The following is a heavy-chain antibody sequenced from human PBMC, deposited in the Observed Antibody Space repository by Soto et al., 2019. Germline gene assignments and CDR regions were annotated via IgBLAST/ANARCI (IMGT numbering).Heavy chain of an antibody. CDR1: GYTFTSYY. D-gene: IGHD2-15*01. CDR3: ARTKGYCSGGSCQNFDY. Sequence: EASVKVSCKASGYTFTSYYMQWVRQAPGQGLEWMGIINPSGGSTSYAQKFQGRVTMTRDTSTSTVYMELSSLRSEDTAVYYCARTKGYCSGGSCQNFDYWGQGTLVTVSS. V-gene: IGHV1-46*01. CDR2: INPSGGST. J-gene: IGHJ4*02.